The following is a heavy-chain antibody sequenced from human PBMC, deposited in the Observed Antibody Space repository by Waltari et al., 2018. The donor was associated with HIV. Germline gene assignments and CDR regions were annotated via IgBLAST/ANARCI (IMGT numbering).Heavy chain of an antibody. CDR1: GFTVSSNY. CDR3: ARGGITSAYAVYYYYGMDV. J-gene: IGHJ6*02. V-gene: IGHV3-66*01. D-gene: IGHD1-20*01. CDR2: IYSGGST. Sequence: EVQLVESGGGLVQPGGSLRLSCAASGFTVSSNYMRWVRQAPGKGLEWVSVIYSGGSTYYADSVKGRFTISRDNSKNTLYLQMNSLRAEDTAVYYCARGGITSAYAVYYYYGMDVWGQGTTVTVSS.